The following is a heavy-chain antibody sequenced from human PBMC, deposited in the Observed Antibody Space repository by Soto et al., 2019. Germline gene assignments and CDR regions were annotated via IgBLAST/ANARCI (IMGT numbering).Heavy chain of an antibody. D-gene: IGHD1-26*01. Sequence: QVQLVQSGAEVKKPGSSVKVSCKASGGTFSSYTISWVRQAPGQGLEWMGRIIPILGIANYAQKFQGRVTITADKPTSTAYMELSSLRSEETAVDYCAGRYYGMDVWGQGTTVTVSS. CDR1: GGTFSSYT. J-gene: IGHJ6*02. CDR3: AGRYYGMDV. CDR2: IIPILGIA. V-gene: IGHV1-69*02.